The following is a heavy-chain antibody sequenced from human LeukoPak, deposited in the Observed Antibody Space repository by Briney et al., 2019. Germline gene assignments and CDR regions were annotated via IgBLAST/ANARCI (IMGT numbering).Heavy chain of an antibody. CDR1: GYTFTSYD. D-gene: IGHD7-27*01. J-gene: IGHJ4*02. CDR2: MNPNSGNT. CDR3: ARLNNWGSAEYFDY. V-gene: IGHV1-8*03. Sequence: ASVKVSCKASGYTFTSYDINWVRQATGQGLEWMGWMNPNSGNTGYAQKFQGRVTITRNTSISTAYMELSSLRSEDTAVYCCARLNNWGSAEYFDYWGQGTLVTVSS.